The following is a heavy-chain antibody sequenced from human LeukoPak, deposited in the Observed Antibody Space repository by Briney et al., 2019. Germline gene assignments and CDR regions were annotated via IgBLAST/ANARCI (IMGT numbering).Heavy chain of an antibody. V-gene: IGHV4-4*07. D-gene: IGHD3-10*01. Sequence: PSGTLSLTCTVSGASISPYYWNWIRQPAGKGLEWIGRLYPSGSSDYNPSLKSRVSISVGTPNNQFSLRVTSVTAADTAIYYCARDLSGSLYFDYWGQGILVTVSA. CDR1: GASISPYY. J-gene: IGHJ4*02. CDR2: LYPSGSS. CDR3: ARDLSGSLYFDY.